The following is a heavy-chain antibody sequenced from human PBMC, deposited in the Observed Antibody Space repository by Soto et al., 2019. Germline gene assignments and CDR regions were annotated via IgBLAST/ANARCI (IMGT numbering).Heavy chain of an antibody. J-gene: IGHJ6*02. CDR2: IIPMFETV. V-gene: IGHV1-69*13. D-gene: IGHD2-15*01. Sequence: ASVKVSCKASGGTFDNYAVSWVRQAPGQGLEWMGGIIPMFETVNYAQRFQGRLTIAADESTSTAYMELTSLTSADTAIYFCARGLRTGNYGMDVWGQGTTVTVSS. CDR3: ARGLRTGNYGMDV. CDR1: GGTFDNYA.